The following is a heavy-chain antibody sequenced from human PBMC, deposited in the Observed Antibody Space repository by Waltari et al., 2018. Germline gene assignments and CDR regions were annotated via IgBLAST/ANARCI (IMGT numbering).Heavy chain of an antibody. CDR3: ARDIGYDFWSGYDFDY. CDR2: ISSSSSYI. D-gene: IGHD3-3*01. J-gene: IGHJ4*02. Sequence: EVQLVESGGGLVKPGGSLRLSCAASGFTFSSYSMNWVRQAPGKGLEWVSSISSSSSYIYYADSVKGRFTISRDNAKNSLYLQMNSLRAEDTAVYYCARDIGYDFWSGYDFDYWGQGTLVTVSS. CDR1: GFTFSSYS. V-gene: IGHV3-21*01.